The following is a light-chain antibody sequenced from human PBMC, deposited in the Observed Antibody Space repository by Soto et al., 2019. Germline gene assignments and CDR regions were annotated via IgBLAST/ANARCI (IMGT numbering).Light chain of an antibody. J-gene: IGLJ2*01. Sequence: QSVLTQPPSASGSLGQSVTIPCTGTSSDVGDYNYVSWYQQHPGKVPKLMIYEVSKRPSGVPDRLSGSKSGNTASLTVSGLQAEDEADYYCSSFAGSPVVFGGGTKLTVL. CDR1: SSDVGDYNY. V-gene: IGLV2-8*01. CDR2: EVS. CDR3: SSFAGSPVV.